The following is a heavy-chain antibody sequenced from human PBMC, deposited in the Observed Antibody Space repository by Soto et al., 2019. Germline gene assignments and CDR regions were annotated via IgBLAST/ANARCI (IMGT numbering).Heavy chain of an antibody. J-gene: IGHJ6*02. Sequence: SVKVSCKASGGTFSSYDISWVRQAPGQGLEWLGGIIPIFGTANYAQKFQGRATITADESTSTAYMELSSLRSEDTAVYYCARSLKYYYGMDVWGQGTTVTVSS. CDR3: ARSLKYYYGMDV. CDR2: IIPIFGTA. D-gene: IGHD3-16*01. CDR1: GGTFSSYD. V-gene: IGHV1-69*13.